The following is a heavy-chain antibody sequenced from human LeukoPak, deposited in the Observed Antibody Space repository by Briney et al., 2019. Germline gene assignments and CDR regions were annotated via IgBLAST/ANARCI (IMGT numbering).Heavy chain of an antibody. CDR3: ASLVGYXSSTSXXXXAFDI. CDR1: GFTISSYA. Sequence: GGSLRLSCAVSGFTISSYAMSWVRQAPVKGLEWVSSISSSSSYIYYADSVKGRFTISRDNAKNSLYLQMNSLRAEDTAVYYCASLVGYXSSTSXXXXAFDIWGQGXMVTVS. D-gene: IGHD2-2*01. V-gene: IGHV3-21*01. J-gene: IGHJ3*02. CDR2: ISSSSSYI.